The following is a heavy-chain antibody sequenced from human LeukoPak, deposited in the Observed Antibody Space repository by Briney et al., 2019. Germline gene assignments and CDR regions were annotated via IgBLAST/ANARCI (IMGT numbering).Heavy chain of an antibody. D-gene: IGHD2-2*03. CDR3: ARRRAMDRSDAFDI. V-gene: IGHV4-31*03. CDR2: IFYSGTT. CDR1: GGSISSGGYY. J-gene: IGHJ3*02. Sequence: SETLSLTCTVSGGSISSGGYYWSWIRQHPGKGLEFIGYIFYSGTTYYNPSLKSRVSISLDTSLNQFSLKVISVTASDTAVYYCARRRAMDRSDAFDIWGQGTMVTVSS.